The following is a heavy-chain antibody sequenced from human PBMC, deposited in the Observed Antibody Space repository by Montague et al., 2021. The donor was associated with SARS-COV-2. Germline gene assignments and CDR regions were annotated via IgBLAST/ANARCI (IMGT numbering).Heavy chain of an antibody. CDR3: AGELLWFGEL. CDR2: ISYDGSNK. J-gene: IGHJ6*04. V-gene: IGHV3-30-3*01. Sequence: SLRLSCAASGFTFSSYAMHWVRQAPGKGLEWVAVISYDGSNKYYADSVKGRFTISRDNSKNTLYLQMNSPRAEDMAVYYCAGELLWFGELWGKGTTVTVSS. D-gene: IGHD3-10*01. CDR1: GFTFSSYA.